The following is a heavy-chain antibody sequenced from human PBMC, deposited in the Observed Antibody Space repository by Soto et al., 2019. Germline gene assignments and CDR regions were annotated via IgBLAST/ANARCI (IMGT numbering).Heavy chain of an antibody. J-gene: IGHJ6*02. CDR2: INHSGST. CDR1: GGSFSGCY. V-gene: IGHV4-34*01. D-gene: IGHD6-13*01. Sequence: PSETLSLTCAVYGGSFSGCYWSWIRQPPGKGLEWIGEINHSGSTNYNPSLKSRVTISVDTSKNQFSLKLSSVTAADTAVYYCARLKRSSSWSDYYYYYGMDVWGQGTTVTVSS. CDR3: ARLKRSSSWSDYYYYYGMDV.